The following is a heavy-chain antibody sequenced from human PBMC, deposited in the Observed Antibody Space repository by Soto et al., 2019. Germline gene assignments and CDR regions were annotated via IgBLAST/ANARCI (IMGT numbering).Heavy chain of an antibody. CDR3: ARNRGGYCSGGSCYSTRKDNLNWFDP. D-gene: IGHD2-15*01. CDR1: GGTFSSYA. V-gene: IGHV1-69*13. CDR2: IIPIFGTA. Sequence: SVKVSCKASGGTFSSYAISWVRQAPGQGLEWMGGIIPIFGTANYAQKFQGRVTITADESTSTAYMELSSLRSEDTAVYYCARNRGGYCSGGSCYSTRKDNLNWFDPWGQGTQVTVSA. J-gene: IGHJ5*02.